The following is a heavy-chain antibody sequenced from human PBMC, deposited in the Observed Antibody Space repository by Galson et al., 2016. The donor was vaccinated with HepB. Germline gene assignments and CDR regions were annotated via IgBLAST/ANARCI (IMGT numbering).Heavy chain of an antibody. CDR3: AREGLGDGYNSLNYYSYYMDV. D-gene: IGHD5-24*01. CDR1: GFTFSTYG. V-gene: IGHV3-21*01. CDR2: ISSSSTYI. Sequence: SLRLSCAASGFTFSTYGMHWVRQAPGKGLEWVSSISSSSTYIYYADSVKGRFTISRDNAKNSLYLQMSSLRAEDTAVYYCAREGLGDGYNSLNYYSYYMDVWGKGTTVTVSS. J-gene: IGHJ6*03.